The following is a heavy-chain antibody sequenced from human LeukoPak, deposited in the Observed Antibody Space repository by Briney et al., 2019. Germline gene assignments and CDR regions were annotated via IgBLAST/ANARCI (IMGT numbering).Heavy chain of an antibody. CDR3: ARPTGPDAFDI. D-gene: IGHD1-14*01. J-gene: IGHJ3*02. CDR2: IYPGDSDT. Sequence: GGALEISWKGSGYLFTSYWIGWVRQVPGKGLEGVGIIYPGDSDTRYSPSFEGQVTISADKSISTAYLQWSSLKASDTAMYYCARPTGPDAFDIWGQGTMVTVSS. V-gene: IGHV5-51*01. CDR1: GYLFTSYW.